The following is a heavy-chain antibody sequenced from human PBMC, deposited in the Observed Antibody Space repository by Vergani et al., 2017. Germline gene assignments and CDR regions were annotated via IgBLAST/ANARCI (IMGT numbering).Heavy chain of an antibody. D-gene: IGHD3-3*01. CDR1: GFTFNEYW. J-gene: IGHJ5*02. Sequence: EVELVESGGGLVQPGGFLRLSCAASGFTFNEYWMHWARPVPGKGLVWVSGMNGDGDTISYADSVKGRITISRDHAKSTLFLQMNILRAEDTAVYYCARARKXRFGVVWENWFDPWGQGTLVTVSS. V-gene: IGHV3-74*01. CDR3: ARARKXRFGVVWENWFDP. CDR2: MNGDGDTI.